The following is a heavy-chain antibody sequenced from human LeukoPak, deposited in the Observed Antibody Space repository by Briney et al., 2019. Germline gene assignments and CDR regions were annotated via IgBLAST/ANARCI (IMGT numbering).Heavy chain of an antibody. CDR3: ARAVRGVVLVPAATIGRDYYYYMDV. J-gene: IGHJ6*03. D-gene: IGHD2-2*01. Sequence: GSSVKVSCKASGGTFSSYAISWVRQAPGQGLEWMGGIIPIFGTANYAQKFQGRVTITADESTSTAYMELSSLRSEDTAVYFCARAVRGVVLVPAATIGRDYYYYMDVWGKGTTVTVSS. V-gene: IGHV1-69*01. CDR2: IIPIFGTA. CDR1: GGTFSSYA.